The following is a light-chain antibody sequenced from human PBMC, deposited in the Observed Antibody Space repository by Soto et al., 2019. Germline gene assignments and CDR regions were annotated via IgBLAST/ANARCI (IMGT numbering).Light chain of an antibody. V-gene: IGLV2-14*01. CDR1: SSDVGGYDY. Sequence: QSVLAQPASVSGSPGQSIAISCTGTSSDVGGYDYVSWYQQHPGKAPKLIIYDVSNRPSGISNRFSGSKSGNTASLTISGLQTEDEADYYCSSYTSSNTLVYVFGTGTNVNVL. CDR2: DVS. J-gene: IGLJ1*01. CDR3: SSYTSSNTLVYV.